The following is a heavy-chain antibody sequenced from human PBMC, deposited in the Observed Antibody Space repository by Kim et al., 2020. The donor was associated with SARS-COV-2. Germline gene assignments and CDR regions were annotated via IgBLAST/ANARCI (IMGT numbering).Heavy chain of an antibody. J-gene: IGHJ3*02. CDR3: ARAPRITMVRGVITWIDAFDI. CDR2: IYYSGST. V-gene: IGHV4-59*01. Sequence: SETLSLTCTVSGGSISSYYWSWIRQPPGKGLEWIGYIYYSGSTTYNPSLKSRVTISVDTSKNQFSLKLSSVTAADTAVYYCARAPRITMVRGVITWIDAFDIWGQGTMVTVSS. CDR1: GGSISSYY. D-gene: IGHD3-10*01.